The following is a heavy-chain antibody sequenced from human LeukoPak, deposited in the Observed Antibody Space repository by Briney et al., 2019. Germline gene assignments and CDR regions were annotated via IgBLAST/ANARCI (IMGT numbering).Heavy chain of an antibody. CDR3: VRDRELNY. V-gene: IGHV4-59*07. CDR1: GGSQSMYY. J-gene: IGHJ4*02. Sequence: SDTLSLTYTVSGGSQSMYYWSWIRQPPGRGLEWVGYVYNSWCTDYHPSVKSRVTISADMAKNQFSLRLRSVTAADTAVYYCVRDRELNYWGQGTLVTVSS. CDR2: VYNSWCT. D-gene: IGHD1-26*01.